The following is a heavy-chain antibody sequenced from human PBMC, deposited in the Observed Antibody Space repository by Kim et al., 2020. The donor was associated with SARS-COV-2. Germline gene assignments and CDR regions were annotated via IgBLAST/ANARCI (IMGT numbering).Heavy chain of an antibody. Sequence: GGSLRLSCAASGFTFSSYGMHWVRQAPGKGLEWVAVISYDGSNKYYADSVKGRFTISRDNSKNTLYLQMNSLRAEDTAVYYCARDGTYYYGSGSFDYWGQGTLFTVSS. V-gene: IGHV3-33*05. CDR1: GFTFSSYG. J-gene: IGHJ4*02. CDR2: ISYDGSNK. D-gene: IGHD3-10*01. CDR3: ARDGTYYYGSGSFDY.